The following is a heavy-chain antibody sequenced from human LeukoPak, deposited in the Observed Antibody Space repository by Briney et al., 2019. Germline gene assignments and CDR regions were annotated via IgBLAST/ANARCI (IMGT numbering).Heavy chain of an antibody. J-gene: IGHJ4*02. CDR1: GFTVSSNY. CDR2: IYSGGST. D-gene: IGHD4-23*01. CDR3: ARAYAGNSVCYEY. Sequence: GGSLRLSCAASGFTVSSNYMSWVRQAPGKGLEWVSVIYSGGSTDYADSVKGRFTISRDISKNTVYIQMNSLRAEDTAVYYCARAYAGNSVCYEYWGQGTLVTVSS. V-gene: IGHV3-53*01.